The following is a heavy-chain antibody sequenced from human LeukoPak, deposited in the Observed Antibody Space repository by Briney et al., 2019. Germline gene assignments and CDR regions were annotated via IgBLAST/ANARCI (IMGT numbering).Heavy chain of an antibody. J-gene: IGHJ1*01. Sequence: PSETLSLTCTVSGASISSSYCTWSRQSAGEGLEWIGRMSSGGSTTYNPSFKGRVTMSLDMSKKQFSLNLASVTAADTAVYYCARDQTYYVSSGYYYVTYLQHWGQGILVTVSS. CDR2: MSSGGST. D-gene: IGHD3-22*01. V-gene: IGHV4-4*07. CDR3: ARDQTYYVSSGYYYVTYLQH. CDR1: GASISSSY.